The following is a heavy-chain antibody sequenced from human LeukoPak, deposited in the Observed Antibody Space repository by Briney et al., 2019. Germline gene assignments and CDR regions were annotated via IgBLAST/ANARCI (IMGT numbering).Heavy chain of an antibody. Sequence: GGSLRLSCTASGFTFSNFWMGWVRQAPGKGLEWVANIKQDEIEKFYLGSVKGRFTISRDNSKNTLYLQMNSLRDEDTAVYYCAKSSYYDSSGYYREYYFDFWGQGTLVTVSS. CDR3: AKSSYYDSSGYYREYYFDF. D-gene: IGHD3-22*01. J-gene: IGHJ4*02. CDR1: GFTFSNFW. V-gene: IGHV3-7*03. CDR2: IKQDEIEK.